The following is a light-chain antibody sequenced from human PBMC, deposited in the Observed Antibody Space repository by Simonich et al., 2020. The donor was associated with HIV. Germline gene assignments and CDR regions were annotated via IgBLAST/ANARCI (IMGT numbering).Light chain of an antibody. J-gene: IGLJ2*01. Sequence: SYELTQPPSVSVSPGQTARITCSGDALPKKFAYWYQQKSGQAPVLVIYEDNKRPSGIPERFAGYSSGTMATLIISGAQVEDEADYYCYSTDSSGNHRIFGGGTKLTVL. V-gene: IGLV3-10*01. CDR1: ALPKKF. CDR3: YSTDSSGNHRI. CDR2: EDN.